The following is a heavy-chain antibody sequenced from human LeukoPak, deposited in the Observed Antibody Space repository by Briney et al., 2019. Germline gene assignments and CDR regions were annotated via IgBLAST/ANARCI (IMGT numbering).Heavy chain of an antibody. J-gene: IGHJ4*02. V-gene: IGHV3-30*02. D-gene: IGHD2-2*01. Sequence: PGGSLRLSCAASGFTFSSYGMHWVRQAPGKGLEWVAFIRYDGSNKYYADSVKGRFTISRDNSKNTLYLQMNSLRAEDTAVYYCAKDQLRYCSSTSCSHDYWGQGTLVTVSS. CDR2: IRYDGSNK. CDR1: GFTFSSYG. CDR3: AKDQLRYCSSTSCSHDY.